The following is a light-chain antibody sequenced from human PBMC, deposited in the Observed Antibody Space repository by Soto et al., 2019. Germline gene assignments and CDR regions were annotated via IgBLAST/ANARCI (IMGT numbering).Light chain of an antibody. CDR3: ETWDTSVVV. CDR1: SGHSTYI. V-gene: IGLV4-60*02. CDR2: LEGSGSY. J-gene: IGLJ2*01. Sequence: QPVLTQSSSASASLGSSVKLTCTLSSGHSTYIIAWHQQQPGKAPRYLMKLEGSGSYNKGSGIPDRFSGSSSGADRYLTISNLPFEDEADYYCETWDTSVVVFGGGTKLTVL.